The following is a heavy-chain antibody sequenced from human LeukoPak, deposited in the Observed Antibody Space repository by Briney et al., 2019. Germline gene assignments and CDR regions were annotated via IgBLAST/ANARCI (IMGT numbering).Heavy chain of an antibody. Sequence: SETLSLTCSVSGGSVSSTSYYWSWIRQPPGRGLEWIGYVYYSGSTNYNPSLKSRVTISVDTSKNQFSLKLSSVTAADTAVYYCARVEVLRYFDWLFDYWGQGTLVTVSS. V-gene: IGHV4-61*01. CDR1: GGSVSSTSYY. J-gene: IGHJ4*02. CDR2: VYYSGST. CDR3: ARVEVLRYFDWLFDY. D-gene: IGHD3-9*01.